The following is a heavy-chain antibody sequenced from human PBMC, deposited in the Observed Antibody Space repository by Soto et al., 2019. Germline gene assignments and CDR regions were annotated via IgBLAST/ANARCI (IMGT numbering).Heavy chain of an antibody. D-gene: IGHD6-13*01. J-gene: IGHJ5*02. CDR2: VYHNGRT. CDR1: GGSIDNYY. CDR3: AREDRISAPGGIWFHP. Sequence: QVLQQESGPRLVKPSETLSLTCSVSGGSIDNYYWSWIRQAPGKGLEWIGYVYHNGRTSYNPSLKSRVNISVDRSKNQFSLNLSSVTAADAAVYYCAREDRISAPGGIWFHPWGQATLVTVSS. V-gene: IGHV4-59*01.